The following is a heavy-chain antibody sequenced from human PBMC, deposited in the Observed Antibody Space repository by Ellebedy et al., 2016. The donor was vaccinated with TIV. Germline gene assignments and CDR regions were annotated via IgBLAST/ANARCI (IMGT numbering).Heavy chain of an antibody. V-gene: IGHV3-11*06. CDR2: ISSSSGCT. CDR3: ARDYYGSGSYSSD. J-gene: IGHJ4*02. D-gene: IGHD3-10*01. CDR1: GFTFSDYY. Sequence: GGSLRLSCAASGFTFSDYYMSWIRQAPGKGLEWVSYISSSSGCTNYADSVKGRFTISRDNAKKSLYLRMNSLRAEDTAVYYCARDYYGSGSYSSDWGQGTLVTVSS.